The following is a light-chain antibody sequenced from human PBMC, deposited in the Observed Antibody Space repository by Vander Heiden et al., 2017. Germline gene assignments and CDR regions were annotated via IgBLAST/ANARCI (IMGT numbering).Light chain of an antibody. V-gene: IGKV3-11*01. CDR3: QQRSNWPPAIT. CDR1: QSVSSY. CDR2: DAS. J-gene: IGKJ5*01. Sequence: EIVLTQSPATLSLSPGERATLSCRASQSVSSYLAWYQQKPGQAPRLLIYDASNGATGIPARFSGSGSGTDFTLTISSLEPEDFAVYYCQQRSNWPPAITFGQGTRLEIK.